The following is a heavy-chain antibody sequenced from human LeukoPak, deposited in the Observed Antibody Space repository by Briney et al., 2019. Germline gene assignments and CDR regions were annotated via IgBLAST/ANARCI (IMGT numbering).Heavy chain of an antibody. J-gene: IGHJ4*02. CDR2: IYYSGNT. D-gene: IGHD3/OR15-3a*01. CDR3: ARQTGSGLFILP. V-gene: IGHV4-39*01. CDR1: SSYG. Sequence: SSYGMHWDRQAPGKGLEWIGSIYYSGNTYYNASLKSQVSISIDTSKNQFSLRLTSVTAADTAVYYCARQTGSGLFILPGGQGTLVTVSS.